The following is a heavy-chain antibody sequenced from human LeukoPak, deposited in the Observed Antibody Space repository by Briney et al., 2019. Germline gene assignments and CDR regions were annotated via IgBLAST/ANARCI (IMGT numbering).Heavy chain of an antibody. J-gene: IGHJ4*02. CDR1: GGSISSGGYY. CDR3: ASDRRYHDSSGYYGSFDY. V-gene: IGHV4-31*03. Sequence: SETLSLTCTVSGGSISSGGYYWSWIRQHPGKGLEWIGYIYYSGSTYYNPSLKSRVTISVDTSKNQFSLKLSSVTAADTAVYYCASDRRYHDSSGYYGSFDYRGQGTLVTVSS. D-gene: IGHD3-22*01. CDR2: IYYSGST.